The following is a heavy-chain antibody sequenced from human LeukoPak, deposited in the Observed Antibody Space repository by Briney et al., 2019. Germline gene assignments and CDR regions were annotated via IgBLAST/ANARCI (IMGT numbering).Heavy chain of an antibody. Sequence: GGSLRLSCAASGFAFSASYMSWVRKAPGKGLEWVATIKPDGSEKYHVDSVSGRFTISRDNTNDSLFLQMNSRRVDDTAVYYCVRGGTYWTVSWGQGTLVNVS. CDR3: VRGGTYWTVS. J-gene: IGHJ5*01. V-gene: IGHV3-7*01. CDR2: IKPDGSEK. CDR1: GFAFSASY.